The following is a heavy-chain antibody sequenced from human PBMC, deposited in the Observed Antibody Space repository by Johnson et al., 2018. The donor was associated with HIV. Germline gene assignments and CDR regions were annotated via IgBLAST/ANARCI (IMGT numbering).Heavy chain of an antibody. V-gene: IGHV3-30-3*01. J-gene: IGHJ3*02. CDR3: ARELTRIAARDAFDI. Sequence: QVQLVESGGGLVQPGGSLRLSCAASGFTFSSYAMHWVRQAPGKGLEWVAVISYDGSNKYYADSVKGRFTISRDNSKNTLYLQMNSLRAEDTAVYYCARELTRIAARDAFDIWGQGTMVTVSS. CDR1: GFTFSSYA. D-gene: IGHD6-13*01. CDR2: ISYDGSNK.